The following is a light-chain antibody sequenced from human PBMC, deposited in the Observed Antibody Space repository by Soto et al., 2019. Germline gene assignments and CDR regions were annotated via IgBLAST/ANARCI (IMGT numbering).Light chain of an antibody. CDR3: QQYGRPPRAT. V-gene: IGKV3-15*01. Sequence: EIVMTQSPATLSVSPEEGATLSCRASQSVSSNLAWYQQKPGQAPRLLIYGASTRATGIPARFSGGGSGTDFTLSISKVEPEDFAVYYCQQYGRPPRATFGQGTRLEIK. CDR1: QSVSSN. CDR2: GAS. J-gene: IGKJ5*01.